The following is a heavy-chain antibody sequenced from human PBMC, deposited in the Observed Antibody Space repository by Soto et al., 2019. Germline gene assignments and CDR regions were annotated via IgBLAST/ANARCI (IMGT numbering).Heavy chain of an antibody. V-gene: IGHV1-2*02. CDR2: INPATGAA. J-gene: IGHJ3*02. Sequence: QLHLVQSGAVVKKPGASVTVSCSASGYPVTAYYMHWVRQAPGRGLEWMGGINPATGAAKYTQTFQGRVTLTGDPSTSTVFMELSGLTSAATAVFYCARGGGVGVAGSAAFDMWGQGTLVTVSS. CDR3: ARGGGVGVAGSAAFDM. D-gene: IGHD3-3*01. CDR1: GYPVTAYY.